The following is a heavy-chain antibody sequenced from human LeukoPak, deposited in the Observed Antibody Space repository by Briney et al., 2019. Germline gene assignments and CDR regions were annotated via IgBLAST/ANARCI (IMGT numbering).Heavy chain of an antibody. CDR3: ARDGTAAGLYFDL. Sequence: QSGGSLRLSCAVSGFTFSSHWMNWVRQAPGKGLEWVASIKQDGGEKSYVDSVKGRFTISRDNAKNSLYLQMSSLRVEDTAIYYCARDGTAAGLYFDLWGQGTLVTVSS. D-gene: IGHD6-13*01. J-gene: IGHJ4*01. V-gene: IGHV3-7*01. CDR1: GFTFSSHW. CDR2: IKQDGGEK.